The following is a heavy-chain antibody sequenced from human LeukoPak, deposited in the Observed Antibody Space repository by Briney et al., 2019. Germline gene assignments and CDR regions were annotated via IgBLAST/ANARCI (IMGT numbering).Heavy chain of an antibody. V-gene: IGHV3-21*01. Sequence: GGSLRLSCAASGFTFSTYPMNWVRQAPGKGLEWVSSIGGSSSSIYFADPVKGRFTISRDNARNSLYLQMNSLRAEDTAIYYCAREKDEGFDYWGQGTLVTVSS. CDR2: IGGSSSSI. CDR1: GFTFSTYP. J-gene: IGHJ4*02. CDR3: AREKDEGFDY.